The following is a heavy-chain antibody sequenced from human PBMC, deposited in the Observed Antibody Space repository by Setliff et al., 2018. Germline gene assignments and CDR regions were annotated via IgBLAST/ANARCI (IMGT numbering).Heavy chain of an antibody. CDR3: TRDFLGATASFDI. CDR2: INAANENT. J-gene: IGHJ3*02. CDR1: GYTFSSYS. V-gene: IGHV1-3*01. D-gene: IGHD3-3*01. Sequence: ASVKVSCKASGYTFSSYSMHWVRQAPGQRLEWMGWINAANENTQYSKKFQGRLTITRDTSANTAYMELSSLRSEDTAVYYCTRDFLGATASFDIWGQGTMVTVSS.